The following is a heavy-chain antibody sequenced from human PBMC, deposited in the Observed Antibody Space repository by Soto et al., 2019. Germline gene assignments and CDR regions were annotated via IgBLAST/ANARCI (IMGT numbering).Heavy chain of an antibody. Sequence: PSETLSLTCTVSGGSVSSGSYYWSWIRQPPGKGLEWIGYIYYSGSTNYNPSLKSRVTISVDTSKNQFSLKLSSVTAADTAVYYCARDRFNDYDFWRPYYYGMDVWGQGTTVTVSS. J-gene: IGHJ6*02. CDR3: ARDRFNDYDFWRPYYYGMDV. V-gene: IGHV4-61*01. CDR2: IYYSGST. CDR1: GGSVSSGSYY. D-gene: IGHD3-3*01.